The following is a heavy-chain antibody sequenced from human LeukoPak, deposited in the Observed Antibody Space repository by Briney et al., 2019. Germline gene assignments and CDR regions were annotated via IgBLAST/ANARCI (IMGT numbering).Heavy chain of an antibody. CDR2: ISYDGSNK. D-gene: IGHD4-17*01. V-gene: IGHV3-30-3*02. CDR3: AKSLTPVTTPRGNFDY. CDR1: GFTFSSYA. J-gene: IGHJ4*02. Sequence: GGSLRLSCAASGFTFSSYAMHWVRQAPGKGLEWVAVISYDGSNKYYADSVKGRFTISRDNSKNTLYLQMNSLRAEDTAVYYCAKSLTPVTTPRGNFDYWGQGTLVTVSS.